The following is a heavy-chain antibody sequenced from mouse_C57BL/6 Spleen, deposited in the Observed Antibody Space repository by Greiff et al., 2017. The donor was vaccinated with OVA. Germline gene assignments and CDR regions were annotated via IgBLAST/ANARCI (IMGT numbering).Heavy chain of an antibody. CDR1: GFSLTSYG. CDR2: IWGVGST. V-gene: IGHV2-6*01. D-gene: IGHD2-1*01. CDR3: ATLQESTTY. Sequence: VKLQESGPGLVAPSQSLSITCTVSGFSLTSYGVDWVRQSPGKGLEWLGVIWGVGSTNYNSALKSRLSISKDNSKSQVFLKMNSLQTDDTAMYYCATLQESTTYWGQGTLVTVSA. J-gene: IGHJ3*01.